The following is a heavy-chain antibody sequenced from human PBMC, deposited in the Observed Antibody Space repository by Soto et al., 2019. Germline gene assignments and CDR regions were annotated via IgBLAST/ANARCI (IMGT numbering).Heavy chain of an antibody. CDR2: ISQSGNT. D-gene: IGHD6-6*01. Sequence: SLTCSIYSGSLSGYYWSWIRQPPGKGLEWIGEISQSGNTNYSSSLNSRVSRSIYTSKKQFSLNLASVSAADTAVYYCARAPKVSGSSQTRPDFWGQGTLVTVSS. CDR1: SGSLSGYY. J-gene: IGHJ4*02. CDR3: ARAPKVSGSSQTRPDF. V-gene: IGHV4-34*01.